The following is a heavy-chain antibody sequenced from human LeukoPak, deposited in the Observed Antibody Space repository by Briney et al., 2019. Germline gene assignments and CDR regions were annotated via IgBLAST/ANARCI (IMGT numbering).Heavy chain of an antibody. CDR2: ISAYNDNT. D-gene: IGHD3-22*01. CDR3: ARVDSSYYYDSSGYDY. J-gene: IGHJ4*02. V-gene: IGHV1-18*01. CDR1: GYTFTGYG. Sequence: ASVKVSCKASGYTFTGYGISWVRQAPGRGLEWMGWISAYNDNTNYAQKLQGRVTMTTDTSTSTAYMELRSLRSDDTAVYYCARVDSSYYYDSSGYDYWGQGTLVTVSS.